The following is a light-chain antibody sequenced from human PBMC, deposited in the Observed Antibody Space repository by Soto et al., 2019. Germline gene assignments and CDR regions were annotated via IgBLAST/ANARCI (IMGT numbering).Light chain of an antibody. CDR1: QSVSGS. J-gene: IGKJ2*01. CDR3: QQRTNWPLYT. Sequence: PGERATLSCRASQSVSGSLAWYQQKPGQAPRLLIYDASNRATGIPARFSGSGSGTDFTLTISSLEPEDFAVYYCQQRTNWPLYTFGQGTKLEIK. V-gene: IGKV3-11*01. CDR2: DAS.